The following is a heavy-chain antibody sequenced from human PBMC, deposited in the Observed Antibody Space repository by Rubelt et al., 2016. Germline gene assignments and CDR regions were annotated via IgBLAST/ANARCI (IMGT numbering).Heavy chain of an antibody. CDR1: GGSFSGYY. CDR3: AGSPHGEFDY. D-gene: IGHD3-10*01. Sequence: QVQLQQWGAGLLKPSETLSLTCAVYGGSFSGYYWSWIRQPPGKGLEWIGEINHSGSTNYNPSLKCRVTISVDTSKNQVSLKLSSVTAADTAVYYCAGSPHGEFDYWGQGTLVTVSS. V-gene: IGHV4-34*01. CDR2: INHSGST. J-gene: IGHJ4*02.